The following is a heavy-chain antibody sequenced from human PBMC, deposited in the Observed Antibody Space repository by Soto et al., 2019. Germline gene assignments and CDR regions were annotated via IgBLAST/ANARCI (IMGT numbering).Heavy chain of an antibody. J-gene: IGHJ5*02. D-gene: IGHD1-1*01. V-gene: IGHV4-39*01. CDR3: ARESGGTYNWFGP. CDR1: GGSISSYY. Sequence: PSETLSLTCTVSGGSISSYYWGWIRQPPGKGLEWIGSIYYSGSTYYNPSLKSRVTISVDTSKNQFSLKLTSVTAANTALYFCARESGGTYNWFGPWGQGTLVTVSS. CDR2: IYYSGST.